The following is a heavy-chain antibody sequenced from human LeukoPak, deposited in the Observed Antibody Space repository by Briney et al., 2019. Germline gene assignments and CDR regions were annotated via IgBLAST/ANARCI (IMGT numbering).Heavy chain of an antibody. Sequence: GGSLRLSCAASGFTVSSNYMSWVRQAPGKGLEWVANINQDGSDKYHVDSVKGRFTISRDNAKNSLYLQMNSLRAKDTAVYYCASRIVGTPDYFDYWGLGTLVTVSS. D-gene: IGHD1-26*01. CDR3: ASRIVGTPDYFDY. CDR1: GFTVSSNY. J-gene: IGHJ4*02. V-gene: IGHV3-7*01. CDR2: INQDGSDK.